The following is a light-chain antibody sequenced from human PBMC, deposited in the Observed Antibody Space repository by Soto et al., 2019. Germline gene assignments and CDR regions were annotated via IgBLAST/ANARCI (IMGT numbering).Light chain of an antibody. CDR3: QNYNSAPWT. V-gene: IGKV1-27*01. J-gene: IGKJ1*01. CDR1: QGITDY. Sequence: DIQMTQSSSYLSASVVYRVTITCRARQGITDYLAWYQQKPGQVPNLLIYAASTLQSGVPSRFSGSGSGTDFTLTITGLQPEDVATYYCQNYNSAPWTFGQGTKVDIK. CDR2: AAS.